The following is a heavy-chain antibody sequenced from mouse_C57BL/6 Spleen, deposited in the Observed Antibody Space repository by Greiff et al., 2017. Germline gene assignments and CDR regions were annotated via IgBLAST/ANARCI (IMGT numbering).Heavy chain of an antibody. V-gene: IGHV1-80*01. CDR1: GYAFSSYW. J-gene: IGHJ3*01. D-gene: IGHD1-1*01. CDR3: TRNYGSSSAWFGY. Sequence: QVQLQQSGAELVKPGASVKISCKASGYAFSSYWMNWVKQRPGKGLEWIGKIYPGDGDTNYNGKFKGKATLTADKSSSTAYMQLSSLTAEDSAVYVCTRNYGSSSAWFGYRGQGTLVTVSA. CDR2: IYPGDGDT.